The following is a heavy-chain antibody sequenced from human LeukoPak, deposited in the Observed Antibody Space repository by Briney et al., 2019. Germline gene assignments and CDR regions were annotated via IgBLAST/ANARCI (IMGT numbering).Heavy chain of an antibody. CDR2: INPNSGGT. V-gene: IGHV1-2*02. J-gene: IGHJ4*02. CDR3: ARQLQTIAARPGTVDY. CDR1: GYTFTGYY. D-gene: IGHD6-6*01. Sequence: ASVKVSCKASGYTFTGYYMHWVRQAPGQGLEWMGWINPNSGGTNYAQKFQGRVTMTRDTSISTAYMELSRLRSDDTAVYYCARQLQTIAARPGTVDYWGQGTLVTVSS.